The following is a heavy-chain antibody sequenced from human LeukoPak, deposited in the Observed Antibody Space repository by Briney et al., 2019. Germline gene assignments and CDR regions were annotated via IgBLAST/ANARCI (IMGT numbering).Heavy chain of an antibody. Sequence: SETLSLTCTVSGGSISSYYWSWVRQPPGKGLEWIGSISHSGSTYYKPSLKSRVTISVDTSKNQFSLKLRSVTAADTAVYYCARVTSRLGWFDPWGQGTLVTVSS. V-gene: IGHV4-38-2*02. CDR1: GGSISSYY. CDR2: ISHSGST. D-gene: IGHD1-14*01. CDR3: ARVTSRLGWFDP. J-gene: IGHJ5*02.